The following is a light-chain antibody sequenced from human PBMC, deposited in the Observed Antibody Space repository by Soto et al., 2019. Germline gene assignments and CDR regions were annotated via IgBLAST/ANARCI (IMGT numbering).Light chain of an antibody. CDR1: QGISSY. J-gene: IGKJ2*01. Sequence: AIRMTQSPSSFSASTGDRVTITCRASQGISSYLAWYQQKPGKAPKRLIYSSSTLQSGVPSRFSGGGSGTDFTLPLRCLQSEDFAPYYCQQYYSYPPYTFGQGTKLEIK. CDR2: SSS. V-gene: IGKV1-8*01. CDR3: QQYYSYPPYT.